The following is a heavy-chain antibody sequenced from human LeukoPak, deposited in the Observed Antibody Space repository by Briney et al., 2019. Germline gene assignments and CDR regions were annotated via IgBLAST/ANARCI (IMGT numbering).Heavy chain of an antibody. D-gene: IGHD2-2*01. CDR2: ISTSSSYI. V-gene: IGHV3-21*01. CDR3: ARAIVAAPAAIRYYFDY. CDR1: GFTFSSYS. J-gene: IGHJ4*02. Sequence: GGSLRLSCAASGFTFSSYSMNWVRQAPGKGLEWVSSISTSSSYIYYADSVKGRFTISRDNAKNSLYLQMNSLRAEDTAVYYCARAIVAAPAAIRYYFDYWAREPWSPSPQ.